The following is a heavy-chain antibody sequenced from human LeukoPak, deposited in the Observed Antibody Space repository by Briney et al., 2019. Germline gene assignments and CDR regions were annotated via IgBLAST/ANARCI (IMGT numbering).Heavy chain of an antibody. V-gene: IGHV1-24*01. CDR2: FDPEDGEA. CDR1: GYTLTELS. J-gene: IGHJ5*02. CDR3: ATFYRSTRLGYWFDP. D-gene: IGHD2-2*01. Sequence: GASVEVSCKVSGYTLTELSMHWVRQAPGKGLEWMGRFDPEDGEANYAQKFQGRVTMTEDTSTDTAYMQLSSLRSEDTAVYYCATFYRSTRLGYWFDPWGQGTLVTVSS.